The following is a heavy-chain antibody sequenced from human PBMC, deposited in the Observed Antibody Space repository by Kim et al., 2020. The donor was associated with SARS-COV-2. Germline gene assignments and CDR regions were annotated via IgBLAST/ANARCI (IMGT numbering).Heavy chain of an antibody. CDR1: GYTFTSYY. CDR2: INPSGGST. CDR3: ARDVNWIQLWIDYYYYGMDV. V-gene: IGHV1-46*03. D-gene: IGHD5-18*01. J-gene: IGHJ6*02. Sequence: ASVKVSCKASGYTFTSYYMHWVRQAPGQGLEWMGIINPSGGSTSYAQKFQGRVTMTRDTSTSTVYMEMSSLRSEDTAVYYCARDVNWIQLWIDYYYYGMDVWGQGTTVTVSS.